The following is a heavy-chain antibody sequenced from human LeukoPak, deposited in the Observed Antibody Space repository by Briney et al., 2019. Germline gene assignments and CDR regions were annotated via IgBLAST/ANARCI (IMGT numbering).Heavy chain of an antibody. CDR2: ISGSGGSI. J-gene: IGHJ4*02. Sequence: PGGSLRLSCVASGFTFSRFEMNWVRQAPGKGLEWVSYISGSGGSIYYADSVKGRFTISRDKSQNTLYLQMNSLRGQDTAVYYCARDMVYCRNRNSYTDHVDFWGQGTLGTVSS. CDR3: ARDMVYCRNRNSYTDHVDF. CDR1: GFTFSRFE. D-gene: IGHD2-8*01. V-gene: IGHV3-48*03.